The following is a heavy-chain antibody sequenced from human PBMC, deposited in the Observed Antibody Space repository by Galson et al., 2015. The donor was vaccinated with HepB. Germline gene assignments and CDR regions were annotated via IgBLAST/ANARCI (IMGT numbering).Heavy chain of an antibody. D-gene: IGHD5-18*01. J-gene: IGHJ4*02. CDR3: ARDPGYSYGYADY. V-gene: IGHV3-33*01. CDR2: IWYDGSNK. CDR1: GFTFSSYG. Sequence: SLRLSCAASGFTFSSYGMHWVRQAPGKGLEWVAVIWYDGSNKYYADSVKGRFTISRDNSKNTLYLQMNSLRAEDTAVYYCARDPGYSYGYADYWGQGTLVTVSS.